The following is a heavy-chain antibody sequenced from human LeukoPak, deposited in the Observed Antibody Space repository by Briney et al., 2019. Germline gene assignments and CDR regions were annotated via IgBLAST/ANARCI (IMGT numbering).Heavy chain of an antibody. CDR3: ARGATVTADY. CDR2: ISYDGSNK. V-gene: IGHV3-30-3*01. D-gene: IGHD4-4*01. J-gene: IGHJ4*02. CDR1: GFTFSSYA. Sequence: GGSLRLSCAASGFTFSSYAMHWVRQAPGKGLEWVAVISYDGSNKYYADSVKGRFTISRDNSKNTLYLQMNSLRAEDTAVYYCARGATVTADYWGQGTLVTVSS.